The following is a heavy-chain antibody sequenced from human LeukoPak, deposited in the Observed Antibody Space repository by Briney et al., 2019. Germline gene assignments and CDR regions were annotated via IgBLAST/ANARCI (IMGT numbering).Heavy chain of an antibody. Sequence: ASVKVSCKASGYTFTGYYIHWVRQAPGQGLEWMGWINPNSGGTNYAQKFQGRVTMTRDTPISTAYMELSRLRSDDTAVYYCARDNLGGWFDPWGQGTLVTVSS. CDR3: ARDNLGGWFDP. CDR2: INPNSGGT. J-gene: IGHJ5*02. CDR1: GYTFTGYY. V-gene: IGHV1-2*02. D-gene: IGHD1-20*01.